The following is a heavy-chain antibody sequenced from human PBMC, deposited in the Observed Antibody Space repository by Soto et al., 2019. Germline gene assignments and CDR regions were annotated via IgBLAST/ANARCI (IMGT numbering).Heavy chain of an antibody. CDR2: ISYDGSNK. CDR3: ARDARSPKLDY. CDR1: GFTFSSYA. V-gene: IGHV3-30-3*01. Sequence: QVQLVESGGGVVQPGRSLRLSCAASGFTFSSYAMHWVRQAPGKGLEWVAVISYDGSNKYYADSVKGQFTISRDNSKNTLYLQMNSLRAEDTAVYYCARDARSPKLDYWGQGTLVTVSS. J-gene: IGHJ4*02.